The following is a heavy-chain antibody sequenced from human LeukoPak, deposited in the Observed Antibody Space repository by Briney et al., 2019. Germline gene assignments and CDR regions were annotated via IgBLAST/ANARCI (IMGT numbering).Heavy chain of an antibody. V-gene: IGHV4-39*07. CDR2: IYYSGST. D-gene: IGHD1-14*01. CDR3: ALPSDPESGLDY. CDR1: GGSISSSSYY. J-gene: IGHJ4*02. Sequence: SETLSLTCTVSGGSISSSSYYWGWIRQPPGKGLEWIGSIYYSGSTYYNPSLKSRVTISVDTSKNQFSLKLSSVTAADTAVYYCALPSDPESGLDYWGQGTLVTVSS.